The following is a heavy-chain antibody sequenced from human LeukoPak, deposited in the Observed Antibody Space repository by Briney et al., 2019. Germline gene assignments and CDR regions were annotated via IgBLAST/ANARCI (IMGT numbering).Heavy chain of an antibody. CDR2: INTDGSST. V-gene: IGHV3-74*03. CDR1: GFTFSNYW. D-gene: IGHD3-10*01. Sequence: GGSLRLSCAGSGFTFSNYWMYWVRQAPGEGLVCVSRINTDGSSTSYADSVTGRFTISRDDAKNTLYLQMNSLRTEDTAVYYCTISAPGKRYFDNWGQGALVTASS. CDR3: TISAPGKRYFDN. J-gene: IGHJ4*02.